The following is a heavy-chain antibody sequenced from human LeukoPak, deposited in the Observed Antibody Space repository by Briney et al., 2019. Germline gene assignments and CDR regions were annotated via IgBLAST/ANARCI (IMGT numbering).Heavy chain of an antibody. CDR1: GGSIRSSYYY. CDR3: ATLASSWNWFDP. D-gene: IGHD6-13*01. Sequence: SETLSLTCTVSGGSIRSSYYYWGWIRQPPGKGLEWIGSIYDSGSTYYNPSLKSRVTISVDTSKNQISLNLSSVTAADTAVYYCATLASSWNWFDPWGQGTLVTVSS. V-gene: IGHV4-39*07. J-gene: IGHJ5*02. CDR2: IYDSGST.